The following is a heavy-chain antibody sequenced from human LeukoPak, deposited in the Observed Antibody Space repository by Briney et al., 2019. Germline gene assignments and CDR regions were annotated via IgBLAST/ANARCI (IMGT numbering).Heavy chain of an antibody. Sequence: ASVKVSCKASGYTFTSYGISWVRQAPGQGLERMGWISAYNGNTNYAQKLQGRVTMTTDTSTSTAYMELRSLRSDDTAVYYCARDGDIVVVPAAHYGMDVWGQGTTVTVSS. CDR3: ARDGDIVVVPAAHYGMDV. J-gene: IGHJ6*02. CDR2: ISAYNGNT. D-gene: IGHD2-2*01. CDR1: GYTFTSYG. V-gene: IGHV1-18*01.